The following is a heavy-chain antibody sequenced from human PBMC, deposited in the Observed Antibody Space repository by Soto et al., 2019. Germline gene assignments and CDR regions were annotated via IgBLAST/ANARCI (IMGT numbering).Heavy chain of an antibody. V-gene: IGHV1-3*01. Sequence: VKASSKDRGFTKDCYARQSPCQAPGQRLEWMGWINAGNGNTKYSQKFQGRVTITRDTSASTAYMELSSLRSEDTAVYYCARRAVAGTGDYWGQGPLVTVSS. J-gene: IGHJ4*02. CDR1: GFTKDCYA. D-gene: IGHD6-19*01. CDR2: INAGNGNT. CDR3: ARRAVAGTGDY.